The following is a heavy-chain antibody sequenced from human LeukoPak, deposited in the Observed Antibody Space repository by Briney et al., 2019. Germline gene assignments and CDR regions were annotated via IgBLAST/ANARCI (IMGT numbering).Heavy chain of an antibody. CDR1: GSYW. D-gene: IGHD2/OR15-2a*01. J-gene: IGHJ4*02. CDR3: VSFYETY. CDR2: INSDGSWT. Sequence: GGSLRLSCAASGSYWMHWVRQAPGKGLVWVSHINSDGSWTSYADSVKGRFTISKDNAKNAVYLQMSNLRVEDTAVYYCVSFYETYWGRGTLVTVSS. V-gene: IGHV3-74*01.